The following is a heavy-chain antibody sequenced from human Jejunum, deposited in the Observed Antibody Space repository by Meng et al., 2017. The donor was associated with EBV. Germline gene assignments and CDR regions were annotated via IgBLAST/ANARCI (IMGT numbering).Heavy chain of an antibody. CDR1: GDSVSSNTAT. Sequence: LPQSGSGLVKPSQLLSLTCAISGDSVSSNTATWVWIRQSPSRGLEWLGRTYYRSKWYNHYAVSVKSRITVNPDTSKNQFSLQLNSVTPEDTAVYYCARRLQTDGFDWWGQGTLETVSS. D-gene: IGHD5-18*01. CDR3: ARRLQTDGFDW. CDR2: TYYRSKWYN. V-gene: IGHV6-1*01. J-gene: IGHJ4*02.